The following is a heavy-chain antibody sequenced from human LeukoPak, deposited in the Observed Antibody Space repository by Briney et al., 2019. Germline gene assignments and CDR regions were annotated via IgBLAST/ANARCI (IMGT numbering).Heavy chain of an antibody. CDR1: GYTFTSYD. J-gene: IGHJ5*02. CDR3: ARGGHCSSTSCSPSWFDP. CDR2: MNPNSGNT. D-gene: IGHD2-2*01. Sequence: ASVKVSCKASGYTFTSYDINWVRQATGQGLEWMGWMNPNSGNTGYAQKFQGRVTITRNTSISTAYMELSSLRSEDTAVYYCARGGHCSSTSCSPSWFDPWGQGTLVTVSS. V-gene: IGHV1-8*03.